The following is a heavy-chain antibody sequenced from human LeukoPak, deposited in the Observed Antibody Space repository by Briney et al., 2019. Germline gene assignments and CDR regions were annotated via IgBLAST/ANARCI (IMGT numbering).Heavy chain of an antibody. D-gene: IGHD3-10*01. J-gene: IGHJ4*02. CDR1: GFTFSSYA. V-gene: IGHV3-23*01. CDR2: ISGSGGST. CDR3: AKDCPSGDYYGSGSYYNVQDY. Sequence: GGSLRLSCAASGFTFSSYAMSWVRQAPGKGLEWVSAISGSGGSTYYADSVKGRFTISRDNSKNTLYLQMNSLRAEDTAVYYCAKDCPSGDYYGSGSYYNVQDYWGQGTLVTVSS.